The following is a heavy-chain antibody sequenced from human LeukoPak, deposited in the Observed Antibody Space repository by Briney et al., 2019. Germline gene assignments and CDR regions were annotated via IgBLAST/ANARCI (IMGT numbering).Heavy chain of an antibody. Sequence: PGGSLRLSCAASGFTFSSYSMNWVRQAPGKGLEWVSAITGSTDRTYYADSVEGRFTISRDNSKNMLYLQMNSLRAEDTAVYYCAKDRHDYRLFDYWGQGTLVTVSS. V-gene: IGHV3-23*01. CDR1: GFTFSSYS. D-gene: IGHD4-11*01. CDR2: ITGSTDRT. J-gene: IGHJ4*02. CDR3: AKDRHDYRLFDY.